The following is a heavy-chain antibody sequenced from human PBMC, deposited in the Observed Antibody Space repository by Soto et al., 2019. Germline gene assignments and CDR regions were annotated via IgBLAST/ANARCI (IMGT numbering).Heavy chain of an antibody. CDR3: ARSVEGHFDY. CDR2: ITSDTNTI. J-gene: IGHJ4*02. D-gene: IGHD6-19*01. Sequence: EVQLVESGGGLVQPGGSLRLSCAASGFRFNIYSMNWIRQAPGKGLVWFAYITSDTNTIKYADSVRGRFTISRDNAKNSVDLQMNSLRDEDTAVYYCARSVEGHFDYWGQGTVVTVSS. CDR1: GFRFNIYS. V-gene: IGHV3-48*02.